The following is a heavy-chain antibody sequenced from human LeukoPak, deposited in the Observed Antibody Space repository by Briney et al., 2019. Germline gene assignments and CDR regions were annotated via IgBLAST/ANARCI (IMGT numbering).Heavy chain of an antibody. J-gene: IGHJ4*02. CDR3: ARDHYDSSGGGGYYFDY. CDR1: GGSISSGGYS. D-gene: IGHD3-22*01. Sequence: SETLSLTCTVSGGSISSGGYSWSWIRQPPGKGLEWIGYIYYSGSTYYNPSLKSRVTISLDTSKNQFSLKLNSVTAADTAVYYCARDHYDSSGGGGYYFDYWGQGTLVTVSS. V-gene: IGHV4-30-4*07. CDR2: IYYSGST.